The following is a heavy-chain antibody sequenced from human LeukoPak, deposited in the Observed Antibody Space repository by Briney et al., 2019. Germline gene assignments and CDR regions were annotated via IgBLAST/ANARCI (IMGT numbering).Heavy chain of an antibody. J-gene: IGHJ6*03. CDR1: GCTFSSYA. CDR2: IIPIFGTA. V-gene: IGHV1-69*01. D-gene: IGHD1-1*01. Sequence: SVKVSCKASGCTFSSYAISWVRQAPGQGLEWMGGIIPIFGTANYAQKFQGRVTITADESTSTAYMELSSLRSGDKDVYYCARGLENYYYYYMDVWGKGTTVTVSS. CDR3: ARGLENYYYYYMDV.